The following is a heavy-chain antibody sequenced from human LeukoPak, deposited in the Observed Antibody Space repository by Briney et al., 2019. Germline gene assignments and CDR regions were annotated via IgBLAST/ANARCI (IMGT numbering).Heavy chain of an antibody. J-gene: IGHJ4*02. V-gene: IGHV4-59*12. Sequence: NPSETLSLTCTVSGGSISSYYWSWIRQPPGKGLEWIGYIYYSGSTNYNPSLKSRVTISVDTSKNQFSLILRSVTAADTAVYYCARSRRRDGYKYFDYWSQGTLVTVSS. CDR1: GGSISSYY. CDR3: ARSRRRDGYKYFDY. D-gene: IGHD5-24*01. CDR2: IYYSGST.